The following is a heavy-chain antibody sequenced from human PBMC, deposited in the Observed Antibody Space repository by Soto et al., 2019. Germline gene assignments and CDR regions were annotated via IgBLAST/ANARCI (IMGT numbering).Heavy chain of an antibody. CDR3: ARRVIGVYYCESRGYYGRFGY. Sequence: LPLPRTVAGGNIGSSSYHRGRNRQTPGKGLEWIGSIYYSGSTYYNPSLKSRVTISVDTSKNQFSLKLSSVTAADTAVYYCARRVIGVYYCESRGYYGRFGYWGQGTLVTGSS. CDR2: IYYSGST. V-gene: IGHV4-39*01. CDR1: GGNIGSSSYH. J-gene: IGHJ4*02. D-gene: IGHD3-22*01.